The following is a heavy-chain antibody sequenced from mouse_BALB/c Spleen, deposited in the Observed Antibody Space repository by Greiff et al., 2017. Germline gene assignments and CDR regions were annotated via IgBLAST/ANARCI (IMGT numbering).Heavy chain of an antibody. CDR2: ISSGGGST. Sequence: DVKLVESGGGLVKPGGSLKLSCAASGFAFSSYDMSWVRQTPEKRLEWVAYISSGGGSTYYPDTVKGRFTISRDNAKNTLYLQMSSLKSEDTAMYYCARHWVTTATGAGDYWGQGTTLTVSS. D-gene: IGHD1-2*01. J-gene: IGHJ2*01. V-gene: IGHV5-12-1*01. CDR3: ARHWVTTATGAGDY. CDR1: GFAFSSYD.